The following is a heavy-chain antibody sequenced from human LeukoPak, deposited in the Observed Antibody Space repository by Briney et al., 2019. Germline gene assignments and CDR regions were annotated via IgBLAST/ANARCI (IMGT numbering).Heavy chain of an antibody. CDR2: INPNSGGT. D-gene: IGHD3-10*01. Sequence: ASVKVSCKASGYTFTGYYMHWVRQAPGQGLEWMGWINPNSGGTNYAQKFQGRVTMTRNTSISTAYMELSSLRSEDTAVYYCAIRYGSGEKYYYYYYMDVWGKGTTVTVSS. CDR3: AIRYGSGEKYYYYYYMDV. J-gene: IGHJ6*03. V-gene: IGHV1-2*02. CDR1: GYTFTGYY.